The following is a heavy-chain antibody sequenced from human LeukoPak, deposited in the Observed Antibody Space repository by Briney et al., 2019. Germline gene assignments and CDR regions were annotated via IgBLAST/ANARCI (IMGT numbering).Heavy chain of an antibody. CDR1: GFTFSSYG. V-gene: IGHV3-30*02. J-gene: IGHJ4*02. D-gene: IGHD3-3*01. CDR3: AKLTIFGVAYFDY. Sequence: PGGSLRLSCAASGFTFSSYGMHWVRQAPGKGLEWVAFIRYDGSNKYYADSVKGRFTISRDNSKNTLYLQMNSLRAEDTAVYYCAKLTIFGVAYFDYWGQGTLVTVSS. CDR2: IRYDGSNK.